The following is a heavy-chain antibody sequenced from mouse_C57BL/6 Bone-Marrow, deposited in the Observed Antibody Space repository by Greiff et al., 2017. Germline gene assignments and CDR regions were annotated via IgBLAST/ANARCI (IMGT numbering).Heavy chain of an antibody. Sequence: VQLQQSGAELVKPGASVKISCKASGYTFTDYYINWVKQRPGQGLEWIGKIGPGSGSTYYNERFKGKATLTADKSSSTAYMQLSSLTSEDSAVYCCAKITTVVADAMDYWGQGTSVTVSS. D-gene: IGHD1-1*01. CDR1: GYTFTDYY. J-gene: IGHJ4*01. CDR3: AKITTVVADAMDY. CDR2: IGPGSGST. V-gene: IGHV1-77*01.